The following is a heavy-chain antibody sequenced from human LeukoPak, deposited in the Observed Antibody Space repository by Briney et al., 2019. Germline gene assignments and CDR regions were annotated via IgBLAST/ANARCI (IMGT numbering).Heavy chain of an antibody. D-gene: IGHD3-10*01. CDR1: GGSISSGSYF. CDR3: ARGDGSEDAFDI. CDR2: IYTSGST. J-gene: IGHJ3*02. Sequence: PSETLSLTCTVSGGSISSGSYFWSWIRQPAGKGLEWIGRIYTSGSTNYNPSLKSRVTISVDTSKNQFTLKLSSVTAADTAVYYCARGDGSEDAFDIWGQGTMVTVSS. V-gene: IGHV4-61*02.